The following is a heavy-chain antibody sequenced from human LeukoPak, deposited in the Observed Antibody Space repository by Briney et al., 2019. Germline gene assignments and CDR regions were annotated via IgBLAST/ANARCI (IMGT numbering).Heavy chain of an antibody. J-gene: IGHJ3*02. Sequence: ASVKVSCKASGYTFTGYYMHWVRQAPGQGLEWMGWINPNSGGTNYAQKFQGWVTMTRDTSISTAYTELSSLRSEDTAVYYCARALIVVVPAQEGLAFDIWGQGTMVTVSS. D-gene: IGHD2-2*01. CDR2: INPNSGGT. CDR1: GYTFTGYY. CDR3: ARALIVVVPAQEGLAFDI. V-gene: IGHV1-2*04.